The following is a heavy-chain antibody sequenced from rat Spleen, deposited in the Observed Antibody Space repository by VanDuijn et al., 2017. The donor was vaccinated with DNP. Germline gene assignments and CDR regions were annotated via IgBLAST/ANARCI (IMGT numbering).Heavy chain of an antibody. D-gene: IGHD5-1*01. Sequence: EVQLVESGGGLVQPGRSLKLSCVASGFTFNKYWMTWIRQVPGKGLEWIASITSSGGGTFYSDSVKGRFTITRDNAKSTLYLQMDSLRSEDTATYYCARLTGSWYFDFWGPGTMVTVSS. V-gene: IGHV5-31*01. CDR1: GFTFNKYW. CDR2: ITSSGGGT. CDR3: ARLTGSWYFDF. J-gene: IGHJ1*01.